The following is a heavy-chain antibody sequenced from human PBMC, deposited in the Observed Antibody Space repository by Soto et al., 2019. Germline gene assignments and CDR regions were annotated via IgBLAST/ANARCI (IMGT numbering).Heavy chain of an antibody. V-gene: IGHV1-58*01. CDR2: IVVASGYS. D-gene: IGHD6-19*01. CDR1: GFTFGSSA. CDR3: AADVIGVAGDFDH. J-gene: IGHJ4*02. Sequence: LVQSGPDVKKPGTSVKVSCKTSGFTFGSSAVQWVRQVRGQRLEWIGWIVVASGYSNVAQKFQDRVSPTRDLSTNTAFMELSSLTSEVSAMYYCAADVIGVAGDFDHWGQGTLVSVSS.